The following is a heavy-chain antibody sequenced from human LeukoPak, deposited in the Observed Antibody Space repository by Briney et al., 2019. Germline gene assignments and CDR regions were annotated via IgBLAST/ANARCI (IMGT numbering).Heavy chain of an antibody. Sequence: GGSLRLSCAASGFSFSTYYMTWVRQAPGKGLEWVAHIKPDGSETYYVDSVKGRFTISRDNAKNSLYLQMNSLRAEDTAVYYCAREGITMVRGVITPSFLGYGMDVWGQGTTVTVSS. V-gene: IGHV3-7*01. J-gene: IGHJ6*02. CDR1: GFSFSTYY. CDR2: IKPDGSET. D-gene: IGHD3-10*01. CDR3: AREGITMVRGVITPSFLGYGMDV.